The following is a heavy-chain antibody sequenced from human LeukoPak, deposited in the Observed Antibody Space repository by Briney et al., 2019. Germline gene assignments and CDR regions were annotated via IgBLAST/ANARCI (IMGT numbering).Heavy chain of an antibody. CDR2: ISYDGSNK. D-gene: IGHD5-24*01. CDR1: AFTFSSYG. CDR3: ARDPRRDGYNFAFDI. J-gene: IGHJ3*02. Sequence: GGSLRLSCAASAFTFSSYGMHWGRQATGKGLKWVAVISYDGSNKNYADSVKGRFTISRDNSKNTLYLQMNSLRAEDTAVYYCARDPRRDGYNFAFDIWGQGTMVTVSS. V-gene: IGHV3-30*03.